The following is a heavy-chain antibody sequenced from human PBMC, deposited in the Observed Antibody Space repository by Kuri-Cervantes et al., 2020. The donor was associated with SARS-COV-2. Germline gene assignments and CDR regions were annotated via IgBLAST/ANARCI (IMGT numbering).Heavy chain of an antibody. Sequence: GGSLRLSCAASGFTFSSYGTHWVRQAPGKGLEWVAVISYDGSNKYYADSVKGRFTISRDNSKNTLYLQMNSLRAEDTAVYYCAKEEKVLRFLEWLGGMDVWGQGTTVTVSS. CDR2: ISYDGSNK. CDR3: AKEEKVLRFLEWLGGMDV. J-gene: IGHJ6*02. V-gene: IGHV3-30*18. CDR1: GFTFSSYG. D-gene: IGHD3-3*01.